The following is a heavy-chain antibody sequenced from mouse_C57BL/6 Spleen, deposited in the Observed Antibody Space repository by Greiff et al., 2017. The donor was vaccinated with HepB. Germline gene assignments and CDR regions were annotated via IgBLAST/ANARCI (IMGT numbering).Heavy chain of an antibody. Sequence: EVQLQQSGTVLARPGASVKMSCKTSGYTFTSYWMHWVKQRPGQGLEWIRAIYPGNSDTSYNQKFKGKAKLTAVTSASTAYMELSSLTNEDSAVYYCTRGDLDYSRDFDYWGQGTTLTVSS. D-gene: IGHD1-1*01. V-gene: IGHV1-5*01. CDR3: TRGDLDYSRDFDY. CDR2: IYPGNSDT. J-gene: IGHJ2*01. CDR1: GYTFTSYW.